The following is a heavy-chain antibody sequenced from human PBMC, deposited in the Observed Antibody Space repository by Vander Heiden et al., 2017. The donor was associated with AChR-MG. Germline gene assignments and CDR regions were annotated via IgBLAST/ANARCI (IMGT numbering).Heavy chain of an antibody. D-gene: IGHD1-26*01. CDR2: ISWNSGSI. Sequence: EVQLVESGGGLVQPGRSLRLSCAASGLTFDAYAMHWVRQAPGRGLEWVSGISWNSGSIGYADSVKGRFTISRDNAKNSLYLQMNSLRAEDTALYYCAKGAGATLDWGQGTLVTVSS. CDR1: GLTFDAYA. J-gene: IGHJ4*02. V-gene: IGHV3-9*01. CDR3: AKGAGATLD.